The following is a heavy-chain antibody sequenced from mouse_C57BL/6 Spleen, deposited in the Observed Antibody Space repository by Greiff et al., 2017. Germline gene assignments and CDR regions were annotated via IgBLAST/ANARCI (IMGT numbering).Heavy chain of an antibody. D-gene: IGHD1-1*01. V-gene: IGHV1-15*01. CDR3: TSSGYYGSSYSWFAY. Sequence: QVQLKQSGAELVRPGASVTLSCKASGYTFTDYEMHWVKQTPVHGLEWIGALDPETGGTAYNQKFKGKAILTADKSSSTAYMELRSLTSEYSAVYYCTSSGYYGSSYSWFAYWGQGTLVTVSA. CDR1: GYTFTDYE. J-gene: IGHJ3*01. CDR2: LDPETGGT.